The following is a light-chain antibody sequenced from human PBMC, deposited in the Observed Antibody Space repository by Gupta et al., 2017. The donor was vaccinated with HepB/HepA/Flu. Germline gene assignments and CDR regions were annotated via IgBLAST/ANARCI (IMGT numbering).Light chain of an antibody. J-gene: IGKJ2*01. CDR2: WAS. V-gene: IGKV4-1*01. CDR1: QTLYSSENRNNF. Sequence: DIVMRQSPDSLAVSLGERATITCKSSQTLYSSENRNNFLAWYQKRPGQPPRLLLYWASTRESGVPERFTGSWSGTEFTLTIRSLQAEDVAVYFCHQYFRTPYTFGQGNKLQIK. CDR3: HQYFRTPYT.